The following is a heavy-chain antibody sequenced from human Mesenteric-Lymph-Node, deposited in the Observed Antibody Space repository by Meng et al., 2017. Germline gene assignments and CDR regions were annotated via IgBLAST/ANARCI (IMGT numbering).Heavy chain of an antibody. Sequence: GESLKISCAASGFTFSDYYMSWIRQAPGKGLEWVSYISSSGSTIYYADSVKGRFTISRDNAKNSLYLQMNSLRAEDTAVYYCARDSPPSSGGFDSWGQGTLVTVSS. V-gene: IGHV3-11*01. CDR2: ISSSGSTI. CDR1: GFTFSDYY. CDR3: ARDSPPSSGGFDS. D-gene: IGHD6-25*01. J-gene: IGHJ4*02.